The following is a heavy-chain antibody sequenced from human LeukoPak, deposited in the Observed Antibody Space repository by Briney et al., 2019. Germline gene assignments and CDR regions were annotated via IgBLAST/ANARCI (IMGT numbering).Heavy chain of an antibody. Sequence: GGSLRLSCAASGFTFRGFSMTWVRQAPGKGLEWVSTVTNSGGSTYYADSVKGRFTNSRDNSKNTLYLQMNSLRAEDTAVYFCAKTMGAIDHDCWGQGTLVTVSS. CDR2: VTNSGGST. CDR1: GFTFRGFS. V-gene: IGHV3-23*01. D-gene: IGHD1-26*01. CDR3: AKTMGAIDHDC. J-gene: IGHJ4*02.